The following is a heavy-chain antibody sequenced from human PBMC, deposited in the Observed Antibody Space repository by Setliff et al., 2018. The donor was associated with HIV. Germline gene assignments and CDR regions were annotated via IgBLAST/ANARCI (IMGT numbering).Heavy chain of an antibody. V-gene: IGHV1-69*13. Sequence: ASVKVSCKTSGGTLTNYVITWVRQAPGQGLEWMGIIIPMYNIPTYAQKFQGRVTFTADESTSTAYMELSSLSSEDTAVYYCARDQTGIAAAAFGGGSAWSDEGFDIWGQGTMVTV. CDR2: IIPMYNIP. CDR3: ARDQTGIAAAAFGGGSAWSDEGFDI. CDR1: GGTLTNYV. J-gene: IGHJ3*02. D-gene: IGHD6-13*01.